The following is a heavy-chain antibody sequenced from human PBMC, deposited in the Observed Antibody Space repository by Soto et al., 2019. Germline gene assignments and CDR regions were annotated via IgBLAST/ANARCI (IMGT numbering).Heavy chain of an antibody. CDR1: GFTFSSYA. J-gene: IGHJ4*02. D-gene: IGHD1-26*01. Sequence: PGGSLRLSCAASGFTFSSYAMSWVRQAPGKGPEWVSLVDSSGRAYYTDSVKGRFTVSRDNSENTVYLQMSSLRAEDTAVYYCAKWLRSGSYYCDYWGQGTLVTVSS. V-gene: IGHV3-23*01. CDR2: VDSSGRA. CDR3: AKWLRSGSYYCDY.